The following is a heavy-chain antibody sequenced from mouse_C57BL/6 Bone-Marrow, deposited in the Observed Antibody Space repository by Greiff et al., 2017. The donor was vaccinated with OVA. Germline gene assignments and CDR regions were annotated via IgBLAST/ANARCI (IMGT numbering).Heavy chain of an antibody. J-gene: IGHJ1*03. CDR3: AREGIYFSINWYFDF. CDR2: ISDGGSYT. CDR1: GFTFSSYA. V-gene: IGHV5-4*01. Sequence: VQLKESGGGLVKPGGSLKLSCAASGFTFSSYAMSWVRQTPEKRLEWVATISDGGSYTYYPDNVKGRFTISRDNAKNNLYLQMSHLKSGDTAVYYCAREGIYFSINWYFDFGGTGTAITVSS. D-gene: IGHD2-5*01.